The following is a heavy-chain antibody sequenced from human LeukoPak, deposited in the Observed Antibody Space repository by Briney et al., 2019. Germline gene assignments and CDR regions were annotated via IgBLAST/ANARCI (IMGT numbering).Heavy chain of an antibody. D-gene: IGHD2-2*01. V-gene: IGHV3-15*01. Sequence: GGSLRLSCAASGFTFSNAWMSWVRQAPGKGLEWVGRIKSKTDGGTTDYAAPVKGRFTISRDDSKNTLYLQMNSLKTEDTAVYYCTLEYCSSTSCYPSTFDYWGQGTLVTVSS. CDR2: IKSKTDGGTT. CDR1: GFTFSNAW. CDR3: TLEYCSSTSCYPSTFDY. J-gene: IGHJ4*02.